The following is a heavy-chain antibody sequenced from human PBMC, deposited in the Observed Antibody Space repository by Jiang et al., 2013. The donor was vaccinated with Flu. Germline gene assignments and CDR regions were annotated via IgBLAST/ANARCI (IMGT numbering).Heavy chain of an antibody. J-gene: IGHJ2*01. D-gene: IGHD2-2*01. CDR3: ARQAVPAAGHFRYSDL. CDR1: GYRFTDYW. CDR2: IYPDDSYT. Sequence: VQLVESGAEVKKPGESLIISCKGSGYRFTDYWIGWVRQMPGKGLEWMGIIYPDDSYTRYSPSFQGLVTISADKSISTAFLQWSSLRASDTAMYYCARQAVPAAGHFRYSDLWGRGTWSLS. V-gene: IGHV5-51*01.